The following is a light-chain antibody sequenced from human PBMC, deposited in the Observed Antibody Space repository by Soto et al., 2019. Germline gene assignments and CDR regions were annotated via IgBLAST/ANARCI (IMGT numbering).Light chain of an antibody. CDR1: QSVSSSS. V-gene: IGKV3-20*01. J-gene: IGKJ2*01. CDR2: GAS. CDR3: QQYGSSPYT. Sequence: EIVLTQSPGTLSLSSGERATLSCRASQSVSSSSLAWYQQKPGQAPRLLIYGASSRATGIPDRFSGSGSGTDFTLTISRLEPEDFAVYYCQQYGSSPYTFGQGTKLEIK.